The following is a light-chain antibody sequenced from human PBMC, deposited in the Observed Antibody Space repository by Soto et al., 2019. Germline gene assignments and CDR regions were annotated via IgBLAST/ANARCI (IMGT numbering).Light chain of an antibody. CDR2: DDN. CDR3: SSYTNINTRACV. CDR1: SSNIGGNS. Sequence: SVLTQPPSVSAAPGQKVTISCSGSSSNIGGNSVSWYQQLPGTAPKLLIYDDNKRPSGIPDRFSGSKSGNTASLTISGLQAEDEAEYYCSSYTNINTRACVFGTGNKVTVL. V-gene: IGLV1-51*01. J-gene: IGLJ1*01.